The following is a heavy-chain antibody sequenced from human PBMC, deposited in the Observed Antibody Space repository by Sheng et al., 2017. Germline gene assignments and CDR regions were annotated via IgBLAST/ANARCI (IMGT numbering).Heavy chain of an antibody. CDR1: GYTFTGYY. Sequence: QVQLVQSGAEVKKPGASVKVSCKASGYTFTGYYLHWVRQAPGQGLEWMGWINPNSGDTDYAQKFQGRVTMARDTSVNTAYMELTSLRSDDTAVYYCARGTSGATYPFGYWAREPGHR. CDR2: INPNSGDT. V-gene: IGHV1-2*02. CDR3: ARGTSGATYPFGY. D-gene: IGHD1-26*01. J-gene: IGHJ4*02.